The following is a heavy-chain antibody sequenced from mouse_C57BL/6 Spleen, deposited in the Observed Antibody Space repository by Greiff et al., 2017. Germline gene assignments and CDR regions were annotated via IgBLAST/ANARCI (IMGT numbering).Heavy chain of an antibody. J-gene: IGHJ4*01. D-gene: IGHD1-1*01. V-gene: IGHV2-5*01. Sequence: QVQLQQSGPGLVQPSQSLSITCTVSGFSLTSYGVHWVRQSPGKGLEWLGVIWRGGSTDYNAAFMSRLSITKDNSKSQVFFKMNSLQADDTAIYYCAKDGSYYYGRGAMDYWGQGTSVTVSS. CDR2: IWRGGST. CDR1: GFSLTSYG. CDR3: AKDGSYYYGRGAMDY.